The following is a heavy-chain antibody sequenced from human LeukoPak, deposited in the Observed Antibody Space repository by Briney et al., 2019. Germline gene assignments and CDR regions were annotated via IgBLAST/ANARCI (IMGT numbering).Heavy chain of an antibody. D-gene: IGHD5-12*01. CDR1: GFTFSSYA. CDR2: VTSSGAST. CDR3: VKDEDLYSPTWYLFED. V-gene: IGHV3-23*01. J-gene: IGHJ4*02. Sequence: GASLRLSCAASGFTFSSYAMTWVRQAPGKGLEWVSGVTSSGASTYYAASVKGRFTVSRDNSENTLYLQINNLSAEDTGTYYCVKDEDLYSPTWYLFEDWGQGTLVTVSS.